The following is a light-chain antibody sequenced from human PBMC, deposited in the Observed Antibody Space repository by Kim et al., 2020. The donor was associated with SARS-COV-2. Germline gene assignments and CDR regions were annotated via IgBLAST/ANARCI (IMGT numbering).Light chain of an antibody. CDR3: QQYTNWPPYT. J-gene: IGKJ2*01. CDR2: DAA. V-gene: IGKV3-15*01. CDR1: QSITRN. Sequence: VTPGERATLSCRASQSITRNLAWYQQKPGQAPRLLMYDAATRATGIPARFSGSGYGTEFTLTISSLQSEDFAVYYCQQYTNWPPYTFGQGTKLEI.